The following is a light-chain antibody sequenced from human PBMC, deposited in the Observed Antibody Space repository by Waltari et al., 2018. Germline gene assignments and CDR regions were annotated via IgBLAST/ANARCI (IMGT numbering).Light chain of an antibody. V-gene: IGKV3-15*01. J-gene: IGKJ1*01. CDR2: GAS. CDR3: QQYNTWLRGT. Sequence: EILMTQSPATLSVSPGERAPLSCRASQSVRRNLAWYQQNPGQAPRLLIYGASSRATGIPARFSGSGSGTEFTLTISSLQSEDFAVYYCQQYNTWLRGTFGQGTKVEIK. CDR1: QSVRRN.